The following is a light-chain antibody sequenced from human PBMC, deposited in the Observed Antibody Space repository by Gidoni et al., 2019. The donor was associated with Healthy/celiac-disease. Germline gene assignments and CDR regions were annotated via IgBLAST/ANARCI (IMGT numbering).Light chain of an antibody. CDR3: QQSYSTSIT. Sequence: DIQMTQAPSSLSASVGDRVTITCRASQSISSYLNWYQQKPGKAPKLLIYAASSLQSGVPSRFSGSGSGTDFTLTISSLQPEDFATYSCQQSYSTSITFGQXTRLEIK. J-gene: IGKJ5*01. CDR2: AAS. CDR1: QSISSY. V-gene: IGKV1-39*01.